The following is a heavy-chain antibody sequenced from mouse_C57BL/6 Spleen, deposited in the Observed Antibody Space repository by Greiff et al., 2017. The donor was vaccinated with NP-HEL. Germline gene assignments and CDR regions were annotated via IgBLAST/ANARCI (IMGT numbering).Heavy chain of an antibody. Sequence: QVQLQQSGAELARPGASVKLSCKASGYTFTSYGISWVKQRTGQGLEWIGEIYPRSGNTYYNEKFKGKATLTADKSSSTAYMELRSLTSEDSAVYFCARWGDAYDYYAMDYWGQGTSVTVSS. CDR3: ARWGDAYDYYAMDY. J-gene: IGHJ4*01. V-gene: IGHV1-81*01. CDR2: IYPRSGNT. CDR1: GYTFTSYG. D-gene: IGHD1-1*01.